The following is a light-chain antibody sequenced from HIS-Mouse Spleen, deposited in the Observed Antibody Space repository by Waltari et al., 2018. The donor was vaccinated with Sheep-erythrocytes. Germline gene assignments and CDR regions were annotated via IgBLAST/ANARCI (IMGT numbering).Light chain of an antibody. CDR2: EDN. CDR1: SGSIASNY. J-gene: IGLJ2*01. Sequence: NFMLTQPHSVSESPGKTVTISCTRSSGSIASNYVQWYHQRPGSAPTPVIYEDNQRPSGVPDRFSGSIDSSSNSASLTISGLKTEDEADYYCQSYDSSNHVVFGGGTKLTVL. V-gene: IGLV6-57*04. CDR3: QSYDSSNHVV.